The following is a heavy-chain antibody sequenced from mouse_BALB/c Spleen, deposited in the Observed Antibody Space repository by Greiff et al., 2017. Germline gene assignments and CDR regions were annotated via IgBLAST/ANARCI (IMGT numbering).Heavy chain of an antibody. J-gene: IGHJ3*01. CDR3: ARDNRYGSPWFAY. D-gene: IGHD2-1*01. Sequence: DVHLVESGGGLVQPGGSLKLSCAASGFTFSSYGMSWVRQTPDKRLELVATINSNGGSTYYPDSVKGRFTISRDNAKNTLYLQMSSLKSEDTAMYYCARDNRYGSPWFAYWGQGTLVTVSA. V-gene: IGHV5-6-3*01. CDR1: GFTFSSYG. CDR2: INSNGGST.